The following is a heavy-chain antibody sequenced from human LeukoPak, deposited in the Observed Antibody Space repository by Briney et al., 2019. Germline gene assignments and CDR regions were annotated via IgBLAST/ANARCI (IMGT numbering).Heavy chain of an antibody. CDR2: INHSGST. D-gene: IGHD4-17*01. Sequence: SETLSLTCAVYGGSFSGYYWSWIRQPPGKGLEWIGEINHSGSTNYNPSLKSRVTTSVDTSKNQFSLKLSSVTAADTAVYYCARGATTVTTGGYFDYWGQGALVTVSS. CDR1: GGSFSGYY. V-gene: IGHV4-34*01. J-gene: IGHJ4*02. CDR3: ARGATTVTTGGYFDY.